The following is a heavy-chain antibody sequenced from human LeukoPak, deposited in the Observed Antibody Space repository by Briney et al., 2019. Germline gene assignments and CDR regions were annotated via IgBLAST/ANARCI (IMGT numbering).Heavy chain of an antibody. V-gene: IGHV3-23*01. D-gene: IGHD1-26*01. CDR2: ISGSGGST. J-gene: IGHJ4*02. CDR3: AKDLWEANQFDY. CDR1: GFTFSSYG. Sequence: PGGSLRLSCAASGFTFSSYGMNWVRQAPGKGLEWVSAISGSGGSTYYADSVKGRFTISRDNSKNTLYLQMNSLRAEDTAVYYCAKDLWEANQFDYWGQGTLVTVSS.